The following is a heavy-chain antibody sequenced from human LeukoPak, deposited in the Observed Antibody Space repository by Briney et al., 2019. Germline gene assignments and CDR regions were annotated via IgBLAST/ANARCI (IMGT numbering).Heavy chain of an antibody. CDR2: ISGDGGTT. J-gene: IGHJ4*02. D-gene: IGHD1-26*01. CDR1: GFIFSSYA. Sequence: PGGSLRLSCAASGFIFSSYAMHWVRQAPGKGLEYVSAISGDGGTTYYANSVKGRFTISRDNPKNTLYFQMDSLRAEDTAVYYCARDRDPLMAWSYALGYWGQGTLVTVSS. CDR3: ARDRDPLMAWSYALGY. V-gene: IGHV3-64*01.